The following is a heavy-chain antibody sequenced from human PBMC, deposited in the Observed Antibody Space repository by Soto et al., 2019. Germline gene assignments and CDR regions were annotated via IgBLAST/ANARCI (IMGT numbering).Heavy chain of an antibody. Sequence: PSQTLSLTCAISGDSVSSNSAAWNWIRQSPSRGLEWLGRTYYRSKWYNDYAVSVKSRITINPDTSKNQLSLQLNSVTPEDTAVYYCAMVDVYVTPSPQDVWGQGTTVTVSS. CDR1: GDSVSSNSAA. V-gene: IGHV6-1*01. J-gene: IGHJ6*02. CDR2: TYYRSKWYN. D-gene: IGHD3-16*01. CDR3: AMVDVYVTPSPQDV.